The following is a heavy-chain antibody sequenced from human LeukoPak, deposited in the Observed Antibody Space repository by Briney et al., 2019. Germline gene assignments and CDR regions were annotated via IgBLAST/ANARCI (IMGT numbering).Heavy chain of an antibody. V-gene: IGHV4-61*01. D-gene: IGHD1-26*01. Sequence: PSETLSLTCTVSGGSVSSGNYYWSWIRQPPAKGLEWIGFIYYTGGTNYSPSLKSRVTISVDTAQNQFSLKLSSVTAADTAVYYCARISVGATVDYWGQGTLVTVSS. CDR2: IYYTGGT. J-gene: IGHJ4*02. CDR1: GGSVSSGNYY. CDR3: ARISVGATVDY.